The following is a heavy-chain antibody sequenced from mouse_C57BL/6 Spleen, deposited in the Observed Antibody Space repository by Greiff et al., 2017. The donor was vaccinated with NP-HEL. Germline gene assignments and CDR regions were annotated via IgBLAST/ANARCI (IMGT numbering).Heavy chain of an antibody. V-gene: IGHV1-19*01. CDR1: GYTFTDYY. CDR2: INPYNGGT. J-gene: IGHJ3*01. Sequence: VQLQQSGPVLVKPGASVKMSCKASGYTFTDYYMNWVKQSHGKSLEWIGVINPYNGGTSYNQKFKGKATLTVDKSSSTAYMELNSLTSEDSAVYYCARGRAGLRREDWFAYWGQGTLVTVSA. CDR3: ARGRAGLRREDWFAY. D-gene: IGHD2-4*01.